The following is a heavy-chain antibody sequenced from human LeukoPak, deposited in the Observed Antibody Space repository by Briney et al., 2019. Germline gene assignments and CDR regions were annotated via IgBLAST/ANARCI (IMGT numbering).Heavy chain of an antibody. V-gene: IGHV3-20*01. CDR2: ISWNGGST. CDR3: ARDGRRATTAMVTGAFDY. Sequence: GGSLRLSCAASGFTFDDYGMSWVRQAPGKGLEWVSGISWNGGSTGYADSVKGQFTISRDNAKNSLYLQMNNLRAEDTALYHCARDGRRATTAMVTGAFDYWGQGTLVTVSS. CDR1: GFTFDDYG. J-gene: IGHJ4*02. D-gene: IGHD5-18*01.